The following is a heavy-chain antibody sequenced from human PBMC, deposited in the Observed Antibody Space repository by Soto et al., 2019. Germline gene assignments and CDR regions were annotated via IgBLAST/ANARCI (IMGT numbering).Heavy chain of an antibody. Sequence: QLQLQEAGSGLVKPSQTLSLTCAVSGGSISSGGYSWSWIRQPPGKGLEWIGYIYHSGSTYYNPSLKSRVTRSVDRYKNQFSLKLSSVTAADTAVYYCARASTTVTTLDYWGQGTLVTVSP. V-gene: IGHV4-30-2*01. J-gene: IGHJ4*02. D-gene: IGHD4-17*01. CDR3: ARASTTVTTLDY. CDR2: IYHSGST. CDR1: GGSISSGGYS.